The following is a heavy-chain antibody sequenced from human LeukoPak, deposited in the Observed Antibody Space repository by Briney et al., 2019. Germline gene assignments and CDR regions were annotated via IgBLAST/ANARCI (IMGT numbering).Heavy chain of an antibody. CDR3: ATTMVRGVMSDY. CDR1: GGSISSYY. V-gene: IGHV4-4*07. J-gene: IGHJ4*02. Sequence: SETLSLTCTVSGGSISSYYWSWLRQPAGKGLEWIGRIYTSGSTNYNPSLKSRVTMSVDTSKNQFSLKLSSVTAADTAVYYCATTMVRGVMSDYWGQGTLVTVSS. D-gene: IGHD3-10*01. CDR2: IYTSGST.